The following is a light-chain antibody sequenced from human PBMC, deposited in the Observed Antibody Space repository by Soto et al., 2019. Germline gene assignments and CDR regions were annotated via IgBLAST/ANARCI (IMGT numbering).Light chain of an antibody. Sequence: EIVLTQSPGTLSLSPGERATLSCRASQSVSSSYLAWYQQKPGQAPRLLIYGASSRATGIPDRFSGSGSGTDFFLTISRLEPEDFAVYYCQQYGSSPGTFGQGTKVEIK. CDR1: QSVSSSY. V-gene: IGKV3-20*01. CDR2: GAS. J-gene: IGKJ1*01. CDR3: QQYGSSPGT.